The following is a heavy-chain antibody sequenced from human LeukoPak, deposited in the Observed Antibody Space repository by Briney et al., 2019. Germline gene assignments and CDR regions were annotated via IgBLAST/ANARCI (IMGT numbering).Heavy chain of an antibody. D-gene: IGHD3-16*01. V-gene: IGHV3-23*01. J-gene: IGHJ4*02. Sequence: PGGSLRLSCAASGFTFSSYDMSWVRQAPGKGLEWVSAISGSGRSTYYADFVKGRFTISRDNSKNTLYLQMNSLRAEDTAVYYCAKDLGEGSHYYYFDYWGQGTLVTVSS. CDR3: AKDLGEGSHYYYFDY. CDR1: GFTFSSYD. CDR2: ISGSGRST.